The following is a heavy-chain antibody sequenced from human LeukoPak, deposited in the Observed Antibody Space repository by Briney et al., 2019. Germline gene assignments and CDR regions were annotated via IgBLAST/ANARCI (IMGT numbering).Heavy chain of an antibody. J-gene: IGHJ5*02. CDR3: ARDGRSIIWSGVPDNWFDP. CDR2: INPGSGYT. CDR1: GDTFTTHG. V-gene: IGHV1-3*01. Sequence: GASVKVSCKTSGDTFTTHGIHWVRQAPGQGLEWMGWINPGSGYTKYSEKFQGRVTFTRDTDATTAYLEVNNLRSEDTAVYCCARDGRSIIWSGVPDNWFDPWGQGTLVSVSS. D-gene: IGHD3-10*01.